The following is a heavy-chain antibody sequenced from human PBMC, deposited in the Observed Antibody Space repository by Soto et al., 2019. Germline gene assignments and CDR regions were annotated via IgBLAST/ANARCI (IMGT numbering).Heavy chain of an antibody. CDR3: ARVPAATRRPYYFDY. V-gene: IGHV1-69*13. J-gene: IGHJ4*02. CDR2: IIPIFGTA. D-gene: IGHD2-2*01. CDR1: GGTFSSYA. Sequence: VKVSCKASGGTFSSYAISWVRQAPGQGLEWMGGIIPIFGTANYAQKFQGRVTITADESTSTAYMELSSLRSEDTAVYYCARVPAATRRPYYFDYWGQGTLVTVSS.